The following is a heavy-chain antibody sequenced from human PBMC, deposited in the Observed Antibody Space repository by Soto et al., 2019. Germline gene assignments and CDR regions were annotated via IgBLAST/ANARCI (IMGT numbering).Heavy chain of an antibody. CDR1: GGSISSYY. CDR2: IYYSGST. V-gene: IGHV4-59*08. D-gene: IGHD3-9*01. J-gene: IGHJ5*02. Sequence: SETLSLTCTVSGGSISSYYWSWIRQPPGKGLEWIGDIYYSGSTNYNPSLKSRVTISVETSKNQFSLKLSSVTAADTAVYYCARRGTYYDILTGYSVWFDPWGQGTLVTVSS. CDR3: ARRGTYYDILTGYSVWFDP.